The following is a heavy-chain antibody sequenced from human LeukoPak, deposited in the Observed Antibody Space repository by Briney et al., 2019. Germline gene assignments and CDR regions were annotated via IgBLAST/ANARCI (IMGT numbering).Heavy chain of an antibody. J-gene: IGHJ6*03. V-gene: IGHV3-43D*03. CDR1: GFTFDDFA. Sequence: GGSLRLSCAASGFTFDDFAMHWVRQAPGQGLERVSLISWDGGSTYYADSVKGRFTISRDNSKNSLYLQMNSLRAEDTALYYCAKGESSNCFYYMDVWGKGTTVTVSS. CDR2: ISWDGGST. CDR3: AKGESSNCFYYMDV. D-gene: IGHD2-2*01.